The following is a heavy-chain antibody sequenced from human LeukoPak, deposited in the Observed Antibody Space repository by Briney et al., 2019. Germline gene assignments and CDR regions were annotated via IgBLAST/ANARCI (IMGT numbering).Heavy chain of an antibody. J-gene: IGHJ5*02. Sequence: ASVKASCKASGYTLTSYGISWSRQAPGQGLEWMGWIIPYNGNTNYAQELQGRVTMTTDTSTSTAYMELRSLRSDDTAVYYCARSRRVAAGTWDNWFDPWGQGTLVTVSS. CDR2: IIPYNGNT. CDR1: GYTLTSYG. V-gene: IGHV1-18*01. D-gene: IGHD6-13*01. CDR3: ARSRRVAAGTWDNWFDP.